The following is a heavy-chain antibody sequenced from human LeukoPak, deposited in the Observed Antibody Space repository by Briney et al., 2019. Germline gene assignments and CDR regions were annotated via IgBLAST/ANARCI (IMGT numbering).Heavy chain of an antibody. CDR1: GDSVSSNSGV. Sequence: PSQTLSLTCAISGDSVSSNSGVWNWIRQSPSRGLEWLGRTYWRTKWYNDYAVSVKSRITINPDTSKNQFSLHLNSVTPEDTAVYYCGREMPWGSVDYWGQGILVTVSS. CDR3: GREMPWGSVDY. V-gene: IGHV6-1*01. CDR2: TYWRTKWYN. D-gene: IGHD7-27*01. J-gene: IGHJ4*02.